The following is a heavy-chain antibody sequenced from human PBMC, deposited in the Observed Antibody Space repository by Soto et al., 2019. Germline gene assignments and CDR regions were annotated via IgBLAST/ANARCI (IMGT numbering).Heavy chain of an antibody. CDR3: ARQGFGPLHGLVDV. J-gene: IGHJ6*02. D-gene: IGHD3-10*01. Sequence: QVQLQESGPGLVKPSETLSLSCTVSGGSISSYYWSWFRQSPGKRMEWIGYVHHSWGSSYNPSLQSRAAISLATSKSQFSLKVTSVTATDTAVYYCARQGFGPLHGLVDVWGQGPTVTVSS. CDR1: GGSISSYY. CDR2: VHHSWGS. V-gene: IGHV4-59*08.